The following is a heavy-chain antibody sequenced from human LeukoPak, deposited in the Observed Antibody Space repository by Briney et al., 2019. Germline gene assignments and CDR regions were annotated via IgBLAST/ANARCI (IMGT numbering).Heavy chain of an antibody. CDR3: ARGPGGNNAFDI. D-gene: IGHD2-8*02. J-gene: IGHJ3*02. Sequence: GGSLRLSCAASGFSFISYWMHWVRQGPGKGLVWVSRINIDGSSTTYADSVKGRFTISRDNAKNTLYLQMNSLGAEDTAMYYCARGPGGNNAFDIWGQGTMVTVSS. V-gene: IGHV3-74*01. CDR2: INIDGSST. CDR1: GFSFISYW.